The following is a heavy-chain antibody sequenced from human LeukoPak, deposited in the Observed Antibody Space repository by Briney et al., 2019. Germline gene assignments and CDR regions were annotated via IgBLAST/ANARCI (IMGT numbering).Heavy chain of an antibody. CDR3: AKVSDYDFWSGYYGDFDY. Sequence: GGSLRLSCAASGFTFSSYAMSRVRQAPGKGLEWVSAISGSGGSTYYADSVKGRFTISRDNSKNTLYLQMNSLRAEGTAVYYCAKVSDYDFWSGYYGDFDYWGQGTLVTVSS. V-gene: IGHV3-23*01. D-gene: IGHD3-3*01. J-gene: IGHJ4*02. CDR2: ISGSGGST. CDR1: GFTFSSYA.